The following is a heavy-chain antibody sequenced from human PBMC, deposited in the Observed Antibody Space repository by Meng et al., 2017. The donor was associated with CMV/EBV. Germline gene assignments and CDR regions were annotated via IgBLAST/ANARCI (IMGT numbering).Heavy chain of an antibody. D-gene: IGHD3-9*01. CDR3: ATDILTHFDY. J-gene: IGHJ4*02. CDR1: GYTFTSYG. Sequence: QGPLGESGAEVKKPGASAKASCKASGYTFTSYGISWVRQAPEQGLEWMGWISAYNGNTNYAQKLQGRVTMTTDTSTSTAYMELRSLRSDDTAVYYCATDILTHFDYWGQGTLVTVSS. CDR2: ISAYNGNT. V-gene: IGHV1-18*01.